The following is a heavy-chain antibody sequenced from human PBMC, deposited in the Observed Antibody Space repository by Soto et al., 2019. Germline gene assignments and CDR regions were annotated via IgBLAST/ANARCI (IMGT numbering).Heavy chain of an antibody. CDR2: ISYDGSNK. V-gene: IGHV3-30*18. D-gene: IGHD2-15*01. J-gene: IGHJ6*03. CDR3: AKDERILKGGNYYYYYYMDV. Sequence: GGSLRLSCAASGFTFSSYGMHWVRQAPGKGLEWVAVISYDGSNKYYADSVKGRFTISRDNSKNTLYLQMNSLRAEDTAVSYCAKDERILKGGNYYYYYYMDVWGKGTTVTVSS. CDR1: GFTFSSYG.